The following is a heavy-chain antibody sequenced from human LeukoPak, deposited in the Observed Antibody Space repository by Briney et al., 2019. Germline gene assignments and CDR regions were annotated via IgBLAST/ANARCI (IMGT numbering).Heavy chain of an antibody. J-gene: IGHJ3*02. V-gene: IGHV7-4-1*02. Sequence: ASVKVFCKASGYTFTSYAMNWVRQAPGQGLEWMGWINTNTGNPTYAQGFTGRFVFSLDTSVSTAYLQISSLKAEDTAVYYCASCGVVVVAARDAFDIWGQGTMVTVSS. D-gene: IGHD2-15*01. CDR2: INTNTGNP. CDR3: ASCGVVVVAARDAFDI. CDR1: GYTFTSYA.